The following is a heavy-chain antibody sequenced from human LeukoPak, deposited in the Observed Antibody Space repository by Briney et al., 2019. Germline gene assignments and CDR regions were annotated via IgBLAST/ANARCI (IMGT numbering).Heavy chain of an antibody. CDR2: IYDSGST. V-gene: IGHV4-59*01. D-gene: IGHD5-24*01. Sequence: PSETLSLTCTVSGGSISGSYWSWIRQPPGEGLEWIGYIYDSGSTKYNPSLKSRVTISVDTPKNQFSLKLTSVTAVDTAVYYCSRAIDGYTNKDWFDPWGQGTLVTVSS. CDR3: SRAIDGYTNKDWFDP. CDR1: GGSISGSY. J-gene: IGHJ5*02.